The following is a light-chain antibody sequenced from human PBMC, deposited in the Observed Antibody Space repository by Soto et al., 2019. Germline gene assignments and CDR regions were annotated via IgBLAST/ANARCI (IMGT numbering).Light chain of an antibody. CDR1: QSVSSSD. J-gene: IGKJ2*01. V-gene: IGKV3-20*01. CDR3: QQYGGSPLYT. Sequence: EIVLTQSPGTLSLSPGDRATLSCRASQSVSSSDLAWYQQKPGQAPRLLIYVASTRATGIPDRFSGSGSGTDVTLTISRLEPEDFGVYYCQQYGGSPLYTFGQGTKLEIK. CDR2: VAS.